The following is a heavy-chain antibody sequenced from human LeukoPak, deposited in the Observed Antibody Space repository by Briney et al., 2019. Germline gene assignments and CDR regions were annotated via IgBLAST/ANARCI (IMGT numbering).Heavy chain of an antibody. Sequence: TGGSLRLSCAASGFSFTTYSMNWVRQAPGKGLEWVSSISSSNSFIYYADSVKGRFTISRDNAKNSLYLQMNSLRAEDTAVYYCARDGGWPQYIDYWGQGTLVTVSS. CDR2: ISSSNSFI. CDR3: ARDGGWPQYIDY. D-gene: IGHD5-24*01. CDR1: GFSFTTYS. V-gene: IGHV3-21*01. J-gene: IGHJ4*02.